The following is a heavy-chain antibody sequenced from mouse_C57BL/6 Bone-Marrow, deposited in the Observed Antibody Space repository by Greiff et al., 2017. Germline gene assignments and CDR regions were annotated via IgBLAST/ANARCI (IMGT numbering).Heavy chain of an antibody. D-gene: IGHD2-1*01. Sequence: VQLQQSGAELVKPGASVKMSCKASGYTFTTYPIEWMKQNHGKSLEWIGNFHPYTDDTQYNEKFKGKATLTVEKSSSTVYLELSRLTSDDSAVYYCARGGNYGGYYFDYWGQGTTLTVSS. CDR1: GYTFTTYP. CDR3: ARGGNYGGYYFDY. J-gene: IGHJ2*01. V-gene: IGHV1-47*01. CDR2: FHPYTDDT.